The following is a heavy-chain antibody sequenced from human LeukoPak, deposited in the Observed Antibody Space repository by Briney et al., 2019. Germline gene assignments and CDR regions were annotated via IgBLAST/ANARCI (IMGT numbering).Heavy chain of an antibody. Sequence: GASVKVSCKASGYTFTSYYMHWVRQAPGQGLEWMGIINPSGGSTSYAQKFQGRVTMTRDTSTSTVYMELSSLRSEDTAVYYCARDRSLTTVTTPDRAFDIWGQGTVVTVSS. V-gene: IGHV1-46*03. J-gene: IGHJ3*02. CDR3: ARDRSLTTVTTPDRAFDI. CDR1: GYTFTSYY. CDR2: INPSGGST. D-gene: IGHD4-17*01.